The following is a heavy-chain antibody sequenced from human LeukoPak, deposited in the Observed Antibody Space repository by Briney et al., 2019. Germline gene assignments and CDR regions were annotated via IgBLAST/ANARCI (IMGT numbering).Heavy chain of an antibody. CDR3: ARRSGYDYENWFDP. CDR1: GGSVSACY. J-gene: IGHJ5*02. D-gene: IGHD5-12*01. Sequence: SETLSLTCAVYGGSVSACYWNWIRQPPGKALEWIGYIYYSGSTNYNPSLKSRVTISVDTSKNQFSLRLSSVTAADTAVYYCARRSGYDYENWFDPWGQGTLVTVSS. V-gene: IGHV4-59*08. CDR2: IYYSGST.